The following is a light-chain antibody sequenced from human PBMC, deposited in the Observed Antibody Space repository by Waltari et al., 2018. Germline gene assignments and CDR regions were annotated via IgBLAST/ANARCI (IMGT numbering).Light chain of an antibody. CDR2: GAS. Sequence: EVVLTQSPGTLSLSPGERANLSCRASQSVSRALAWYQQKPGQAPRLLIYGASIRATGIPDRFSGSGSGTDFSLTISRLEPADSAMYYCQHYVRLPATFGQGTKVEIK. CDR1: QSVSRA. CDR3: QHYVRLPAT. V-gene: IGKV3-20*01. J-gene: IGKJ1*01.